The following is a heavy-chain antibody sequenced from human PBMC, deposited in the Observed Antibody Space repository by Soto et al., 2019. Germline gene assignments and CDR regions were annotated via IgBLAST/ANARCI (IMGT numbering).Heavy chain of an antibody. V-gene: IGHV4-31*03. CDR3: ARHFYYDSSGYLSGNFDY. D-gene: IGHD3-22*01. Sequence: SETLSLTCTVSGGSISSGGYYWSWIRQHPGKGLEWIGYIYYSGSTYYNQSLKSRVTISVDTSKNQFSLKLSSVTAADTAVYYCARHFYYDSSGYLSGNFDYWGQGTLVT. CDR1: GGSISSGGYY. CDR2: IYYSGST. J-gene: IGHJ4*02.